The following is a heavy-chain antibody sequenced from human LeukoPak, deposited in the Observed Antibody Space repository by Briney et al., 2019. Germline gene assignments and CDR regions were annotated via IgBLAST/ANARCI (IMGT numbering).Heavy chain of an antibody. CDR1: GFTVSSNY. CDR3: ARDLDYYGSGSFPSC. Sequence: GGSLRLSCAASGFTVSSNYMSWVRQAPGKGLEWVSEIYSDGSTYYAASVKGRFSISRDNSKNTVYLQMNTLRAEDTAVYYCARDLDYYGSGSFPSCWGQGTLVTVSS. D-gene: IGHD3-10*01. CDR2: IYSDGST. V-gene: IGHV3-53*01. J-gene: IGHJ4*02.